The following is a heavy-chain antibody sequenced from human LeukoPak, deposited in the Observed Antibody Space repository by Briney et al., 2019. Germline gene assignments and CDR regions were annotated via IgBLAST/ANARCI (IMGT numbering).Heavy chain of an antibody. CDR1: GFTFSSYW. CDR2: ISSDGSNT. D-gene: IGHD6-19*01. J-gene: IGHJ4*02. CDR3: AKRGDGGAWYDY. V-gene: IGHV3-74*01. Sequence: PGGSLRLSCAVSGFTFSSYWMDWVRQVPGKGLVWVSRISSDGSNTAYAHSVKGRFTISRDNAKNTMYLQMSSLRAEDTAVYYCAKRGDGGAWYDYWGQGTLVIVSS.